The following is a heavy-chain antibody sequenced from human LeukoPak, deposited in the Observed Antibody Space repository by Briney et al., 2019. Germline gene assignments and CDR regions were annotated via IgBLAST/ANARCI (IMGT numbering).Heavy chain of an antibody. CDR1: GGSISPYY. CDR3: ARLPTVTFFDY. V-gene: IGHV4-34*01. Sequence: SETLSLTCTVSGGSISPYYWSWIRQPPGKGLEWIGEINHSGSTNYNPSLKSRVTISVDTSKNQFSLKLSSVTAADTAVYYCARLPTVTFFDYWGQGTLVTVSS. J-gene: IGHJ4*02. CDR2: INHSGST. D-gene: IGHD4-17*01.